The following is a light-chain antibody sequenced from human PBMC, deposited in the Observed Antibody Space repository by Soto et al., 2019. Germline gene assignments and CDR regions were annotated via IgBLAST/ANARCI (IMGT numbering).Light chain of an antibody. Sequence: EIVLAQSPATRSLSPGERPTRAWMASQRLSKSFVWYQQKPGQAPRLLIAGASNRATGIPARSSGSGSGTDFTLTIRSLDPEDFPVYFCHQLSSWPLTFGGATNV. CDR2: GAS. CDR3: HQLSSWPLT. J-gene: IGKJ4*02. V-gene: IGKV3-11*01. CDR1: QRLSKS.